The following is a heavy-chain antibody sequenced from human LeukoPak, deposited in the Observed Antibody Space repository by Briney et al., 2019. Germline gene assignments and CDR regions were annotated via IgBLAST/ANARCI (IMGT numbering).Heavy chain of an antibody. CDR1: RFTISVYY. CDR2: ISSSGVTI. D-gene: IGHD1-7*01. Sequence: PGGSLRLSCAASRFTISVYYMTWIRQAQGKGLEWVSFISSSGVTIYYADSVKGRFTISRDNAKNSLYLQMNSLRVGDMGVLYCAKDWNWAIDYWGQGTLVTVSS. J-gene: IGHJ4*02. CDR3: AKDWNWAIDY. V-gene: IGHV3-11*04.